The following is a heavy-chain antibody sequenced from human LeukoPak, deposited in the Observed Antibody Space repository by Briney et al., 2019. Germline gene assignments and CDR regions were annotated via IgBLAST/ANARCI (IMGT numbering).Heavy chain of an antibody. D-gene: IGHD6-6*01. V-gene: IGHV1-2*02. Sequence: SVKVSCKASGYTFTGYYMHWVRQAPGQGLEWLGWINPNSGGTNYAQRFQGRVTMTRDTSISTAYMELSRLRSDDTAVYYCARDGAARPEYDYWGQGTLVTVSS. CDR3: ARDGAARPEYDY. CDR1: GYTFTGYY. CDR2: INPNSGGT. J-gene: IGHJ4*02.